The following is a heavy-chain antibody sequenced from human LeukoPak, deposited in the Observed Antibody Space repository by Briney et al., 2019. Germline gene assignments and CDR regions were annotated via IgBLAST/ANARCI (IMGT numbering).Heavy chain of an antibody. CDR2: IKQDGSVQ. Sequence: GGSLRLSCAASGFPFSGHWMSWVRQAPGKGLQWVANIKQDGSVQYYVDSVEGRFIISRDNAENSLYLQMDSLRAEDTAVYYCAREGSGFDIWGQGTVVIVS. V-gene: IGHV3-7*01. CDR1: GFPFSGHW. J-gene: IGHJ3*02. D-gene: IGHD2-15*01. CDR3: AREGSGFDI.